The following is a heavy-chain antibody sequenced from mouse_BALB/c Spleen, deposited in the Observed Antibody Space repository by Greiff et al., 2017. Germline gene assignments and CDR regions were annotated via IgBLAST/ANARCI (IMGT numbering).Heavy chain of an antibody. CDR1: GFNIKDTY. D-gene: IGHD2-4*01. CDR2: IDPANGNT. J-gene: IGHJ4*01. Sequence: EVKLMESGAELVKPGASVKLSCTASGFNIKDTYMHWVKQRPEQGLEWIGRIDPANGNTKYDPKFQGKATITADTSSNTAYLQLSSLTSEDTAVYYCARRGVYYDYDGAMDYWGQGTSVTVSS. CDR3: ARRGVYYDYDGAMDY. V-gene: IGHV14-3*02.